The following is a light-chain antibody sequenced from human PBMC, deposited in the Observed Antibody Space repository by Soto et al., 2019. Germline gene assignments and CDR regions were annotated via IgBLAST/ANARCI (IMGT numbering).Light chain of an antibody. Sequence: EIVLTQSPGTLSLSPGERATLSCRASQSVSVNSLAWYQQKGGQAPRLLIYAASTRATGVPDRFSGSGSGTYFAHTISRLETEDFAVYYCQQYGGSPFTFGPGTKVDIK. J-gene: IGKJ3*01. CDR1: QSVSVNS. CDR3: QQYGGSPFT. CDR2: AAS. V-gene: IGKV3-20*01.